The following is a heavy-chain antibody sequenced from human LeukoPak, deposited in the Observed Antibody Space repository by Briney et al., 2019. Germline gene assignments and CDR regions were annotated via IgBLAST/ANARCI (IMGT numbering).Heavy chain of an antibody. J-gene: IGHJ4*02. CDR3: ARGGYSSSWYYFDY. CDR1: GGTFSSYA. Sequence: ASVKVSCKASGGTFSSYAISWVRQAPGQGLEWMGGIIPIFGTANYAQKFQGRVTITADESTSTAYMEPSSLRSEDTAVYYCARGGYSSSWYYFDYWGQGTLVTVSS. D-gene: IGHD6-13*01. V-gene: IGHV1-69*13. CDR2: IIPIFGTA.